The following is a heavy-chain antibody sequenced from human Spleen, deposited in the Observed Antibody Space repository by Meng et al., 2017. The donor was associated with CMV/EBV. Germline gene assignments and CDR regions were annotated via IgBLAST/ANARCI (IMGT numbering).Heavy chain of an antibody. V-gene: IGHV4-61*08. CDR1: GGSISGGFH. Sequence: LTCTLSGGSISGGFHWSWVRQRPGKGLEWIGYISYSGSTTYNPSLNSRVTIAMDKSKNQFSLNLFSLTPADSALYYCARQWAGSSFDYWGQGALVTVSS. CDR3: ARQWAGSSFDY. CDR2: ISYSGST. D-gene: IGHD1-26*01. J-gene: IGHJ4*02.